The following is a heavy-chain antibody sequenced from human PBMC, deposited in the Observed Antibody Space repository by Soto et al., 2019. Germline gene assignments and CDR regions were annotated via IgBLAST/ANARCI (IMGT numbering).Heavy chain of an antibody. CDR1: GFSLSNARMG. CDR3: ARSLDTVTTRAPYYYYMDV. V-gene: IGHV2-26*01. J-gene: IGHJ6*03. CDR2: IFSNDEK. D-gene: IGHD4-17*01. Sequence: QVTLKESGPVLVKPTETLTLTCTVSGFSLSNARMGVSWIRQPPGKALEWLAHIFSNDEKSYSTSLKSRLTTSKDTSKSQVVLTMTNMDPVDTATYYCARSLDTVTTRAPYYYYMDVWGKGTTVTVSS.